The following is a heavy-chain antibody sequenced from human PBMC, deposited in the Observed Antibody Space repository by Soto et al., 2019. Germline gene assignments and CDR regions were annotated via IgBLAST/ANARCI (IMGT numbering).Heavy chain of an antibody. Sequence: SETLSLTCAVSSGSISSSNWWSWVRQPPGKGLEWIGEIYHSGSTNYNPSLKSRVTISVDKSKNQFSLKLSSVTAADTAVYYCARGRPLGYCSSTSCRRRSDYYYYMDVWGKGTTVTVSS. J-gene: IGHJ6*03. CDR2: IYHSGST. D-gene: IGHD2-2*01. CDR1: SGSISSSNW. CDR3: ARGRPLGYCSSTSCRRRSDYYYYMDV. V-gene: IGHV4-4*02.